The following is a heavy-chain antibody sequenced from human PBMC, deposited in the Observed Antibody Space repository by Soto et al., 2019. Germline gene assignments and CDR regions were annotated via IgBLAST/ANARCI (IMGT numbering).Heavy chain of an antibody. CDR1: GGSISSSSYY. CDR3: ARHIVGARPARRWFDP. Sequence: QLQLQESGPGLVKPSETLSLTCTVSGGSISSSSYYWGWIRQPPGKGLEWIGSIYYSGSTYYNPSLKSRVTISVDTSKNQFSLKLSSVTAADTAVYYCARHIVGARPARRWFDPWGQGTLVTVSS. CDR2: IYYSGST. D-gene: IGHD1-26*01. J-gene: IGHJ5*02. V-gene: IGHV4-39*01.